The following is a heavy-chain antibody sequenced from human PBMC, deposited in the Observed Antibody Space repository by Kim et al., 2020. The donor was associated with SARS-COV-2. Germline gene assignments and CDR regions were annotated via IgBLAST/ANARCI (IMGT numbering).Heavy chain of an antibody. D-gene: IGHD3-16*01. CDR2: IYHSGST. CDR1: GYSISSGYY. CDR3: ARDLRTFGGVTIRTFDY. J-gene: IGHJ4*02. Sequence: SETLSLTCTVSGYSISSGYYWGWIRQPPGKGLEWIGSIYHSGSTYYNPSLKSRVTISVDTSKNQFSLKLSSVTAADTAVYYCARDLRTFGGVTIRTFDYWGQGTLVTVSS. V-gene: IGHV4-38-2*02.